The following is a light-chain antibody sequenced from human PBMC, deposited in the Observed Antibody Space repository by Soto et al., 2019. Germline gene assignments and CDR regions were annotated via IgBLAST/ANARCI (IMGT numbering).Light chain of an antibody. Sequence: QPVLMQPPSVSGAPDQRVTISCTGSTSNIGAGYAVHWYQHLPGIAPKLVIYANSSRPSGVPDRFSGSRSGTSASLAISGLQADDEADYYCQSYDSSLSAYVFGTGTKLTVL. V-gene: IGLV1-40*01. J-gene: IGLJ1*01. CDR2: ANS. CDR3: QSYDSSLSAYV. CDR1: TSNIGAGYA.